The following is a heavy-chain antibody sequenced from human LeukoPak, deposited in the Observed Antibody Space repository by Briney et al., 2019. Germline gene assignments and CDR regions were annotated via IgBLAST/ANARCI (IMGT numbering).Heavy chain of an antibody. V-gene: IGHV4-4*07. Sequence: PSETLSLSCTVSGGSIITYYWSWIRQPAGKGLEWIGRVYSSGRTNYHPSLESRVTMSVDTSKNQFSLQLNSVTPEDTAVYYCARAKGRSPLFDYWGQGTLVTVSS. J-gene: IGHJ4*02. D-gene: IGHD6-13*01. CDR3: ARAKGRSPLFDY. CDR1: GGSIITYY. CDR2: VYSSGRT.